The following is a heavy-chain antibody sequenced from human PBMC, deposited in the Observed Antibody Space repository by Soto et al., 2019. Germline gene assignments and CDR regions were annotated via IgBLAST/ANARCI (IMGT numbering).Heavy chain of an antibody. CDR3: ATGPSPARPSFAY. V-gene: IGHV4-30-4*01. J-gene: IGHJ4*02. CDR2: IYYSGST. D-gene: IGHD6-6*01. CDR1: GGSISSGDYY. Sequence: PSETLSLTCTVSGGSISSGDYYWSWIRQPPGKGLEWIGYIYYSGSTYYNPSLKSRVTISVDTSKNQFSLKLSSVTAADTAVYYCATGPSPARPSFAYWGQGTLVNVFS.